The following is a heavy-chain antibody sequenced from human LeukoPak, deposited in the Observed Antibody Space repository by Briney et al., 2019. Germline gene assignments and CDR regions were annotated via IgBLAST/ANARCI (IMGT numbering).Heavy chain of an antibody. J-gene: IGHJ4*02. D-gene: IGHD6-13*01. CDR3: ARTCSSSCPYFDY. Sequence: ASVKVSCKASGYTFTGYYMHWVRQAPGQGLEWMGWISAYNGNTNYAQKLQGRVTMTTDTSTSTAYMELRSLRSDDTAVYYCARTCSSSCPYFDYWGQGTLVTVSS. CDR1: GYTFTGYY. V-gene: IGHV1-18*04. CDR2: ISAYNGNT.